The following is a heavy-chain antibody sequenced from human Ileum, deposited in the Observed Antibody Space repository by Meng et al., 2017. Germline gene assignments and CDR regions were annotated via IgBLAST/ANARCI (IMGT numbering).Heavy chain of an antibody. Sequence: QVKLVQSGAEGKYPGSSAPVSCKASGVAFSSSAIGWLRQAPGRGLEWMGGIIPILNASTYAQNFKGRVTLSADMATTTVYMELSSLTSDDTAVYFCARDCSGGGCFDPWGQGTLVTVSS. J-gene: IGHJ5*02. CDR3: ARDCSGGGCFDP. CDR1: GVAFSSSA. CDR2: IIPILNAS. V-gene: IGHV1-69*10. D-gene: IGHD2-15*01.